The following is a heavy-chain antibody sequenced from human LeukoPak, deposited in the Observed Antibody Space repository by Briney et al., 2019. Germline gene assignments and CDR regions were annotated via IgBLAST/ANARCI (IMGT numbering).Heavy chain of an antibody. V-gene: IGHV3-30*02. D-gene: IGHD2-8*02. CDR2: IRYDGSNK. J-gene: IGHJ6*03. CDR1: GFTFSSYG. CDR3: AKGPGPRSYYYYYMDV. Sequence: GGSLRLSCAASGFTFSSYGMHWVRQAPGKGLEWVAFIRYDGSNKYYADSVKGRFTISRDNSKNTLYLQMNSLRAEDTAVYYCAKGPGPRSYYYYYMDVWGKGTTVTISS.